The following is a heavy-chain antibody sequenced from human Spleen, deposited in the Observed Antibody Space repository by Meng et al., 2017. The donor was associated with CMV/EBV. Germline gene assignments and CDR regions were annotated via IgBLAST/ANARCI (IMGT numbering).Heavy chain of an antibody. CDR2: ISGSGTST. V-gene: IGHV3-23*01. CDR3: AKGVMPCSGSSCYTVFDY. Sequence: FTFSRHARNWVRQAPGKGLGWVSGISGSGTSTDYVDSVKGRFTISRDNSKKTLYLQMNSLRDEDTAIYYCAKGVMPCSGSSCYTVFDYWGQGTLVTVSS. J-gene: IGHJ4*02. CDR1: FTFSRHA. D-gene: IGHD2-2*02.